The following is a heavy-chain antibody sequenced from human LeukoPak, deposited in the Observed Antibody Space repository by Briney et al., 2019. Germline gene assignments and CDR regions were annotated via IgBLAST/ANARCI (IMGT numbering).Heavy chain of an antibody. CDR3: ARRRGYSTHDAFDI. D-gene: IGHD3-3*01. CDR1: GFTFSDYY. Sequence: PGGSLRLSCAASGFTFSDYYMSWIRQAPGKGLEWVSLISTSGSTIYYADSVKGRFTISRDNAKNSLFLQMNSLRAEDTAVYYCARRRGYSTHDAFDIWGQGTMVTVSS. CDR2: ISTSGSTI. V-gene: IGHV3-11*01. J-gene: IGHJ3*02.